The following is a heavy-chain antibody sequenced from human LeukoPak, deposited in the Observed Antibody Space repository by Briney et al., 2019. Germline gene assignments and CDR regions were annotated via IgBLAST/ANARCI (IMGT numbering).Heavy chain of an antibody. D-gene: IGHD3-10*01. V-gene: IGHV4-59*08. Sequence: SETLSLTCAVYGGSFSGYYWSWIRQPPGKGLEWIGYIYYSGSTNYNPSLKSRVTISVDTSKNQFSLKLLSVTAADTAVYYCARRKYDSGASCLDYWGQGTLVTVSS. CDR3: ARRKYDSGASCLDY. CDR1: GGSFSGYY. J-gene: IGHJ4*02. CDR2: IYYSGST.